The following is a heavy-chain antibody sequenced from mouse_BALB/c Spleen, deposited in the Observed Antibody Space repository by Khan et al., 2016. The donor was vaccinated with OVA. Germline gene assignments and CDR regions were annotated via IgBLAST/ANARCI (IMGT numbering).Heavy chain of an antibody. CDR1: GYSITSEYA. J-gene: IGHJ4*01. D-gene: IGHD4-1*01. CDR3: ASELGRYYAMDY. Sequence: EVQLQESGPGLVKPSQSLSLTCTVTGYSITSEYAWNWIRQFPGNKLEWMGYISYSGNTTYNPSLKSRISITRDTSKNQFFLQLKSVTTEDTATYYCASELGRYYAMDYWGQGTSVTVSS. CDR2: ISYSGNT. V-gene: IGHV3-2*02.